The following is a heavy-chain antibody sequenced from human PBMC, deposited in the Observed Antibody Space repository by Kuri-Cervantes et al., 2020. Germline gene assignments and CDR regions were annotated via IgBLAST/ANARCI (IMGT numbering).Heavy chain of an antibody. CDR1: GFTFNYYW. J-gene: IGHJ4*02. D-gene: IGHD3-22*01. CDR2: IKHDGSEK. CDR3: AKDYDSSGYYYFDY. Sequence: ETLSLTCAASGFTFNYYWMTWVRQAPGKGLEWVANIKHDGSEKYYVDSVKGRFTISRDNAKNSLYLQMNSLRAEDTALYYCAKDYDSSGYYYFDYWGQGTLVTVSS. V-gene: IGHV3-7*03.